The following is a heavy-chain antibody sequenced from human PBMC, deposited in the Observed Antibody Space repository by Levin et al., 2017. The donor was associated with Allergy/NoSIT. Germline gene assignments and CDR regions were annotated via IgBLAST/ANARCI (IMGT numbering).Heavy chain of an antibody. CDR1: GVSINSYY. V-gene: IGHV4-59*01. J-gene: IGHJ6*03. CDR3: VRDTYNGYDDRDLDGDHDYYYMDV. Sequence: PSETLSLTCTVSGVSINSYYWTWIRQAPGKGLQWIGYVYYTGRTNYSPSLQSRVTISVDTSKNQFSLRLTSVTDADTAVYYCVRDTYNGYDDRDLDGDHDYYYMDVWGKGTTVSVSS. D-gene: IGHD5-12*01. CDR2: VYYTGRT.